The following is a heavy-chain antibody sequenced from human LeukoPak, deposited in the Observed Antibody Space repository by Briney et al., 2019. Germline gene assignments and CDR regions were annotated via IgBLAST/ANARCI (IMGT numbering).Heavy chain of an antibody. CDR2: FYNSGST. CDR1: GSSMSNYY. V-gene: IGHV4-59*12. D-gene: IGHD1-26*01. CDR3: ARANRRIVGSHEWFDP. J-gene: IGHJ5*02. Sequence: SETLSLTCSVSGSSMSNYYWTWIRQPPGKGLEWIGFFYNSGSTYYNPSLKSRVTISVDTSKNQFSLKLSSVTAADTAAYYCARANRRIVGSHEWFDPWGQGTLVTVSS.